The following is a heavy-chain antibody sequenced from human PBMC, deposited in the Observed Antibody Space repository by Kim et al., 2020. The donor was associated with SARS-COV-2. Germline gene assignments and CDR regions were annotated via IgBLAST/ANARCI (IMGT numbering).Heavy chain of an antibody. Sequence: SETLSLTCAVNAVYGGSFSTFYWNWIRQTPGKGLEWIGEINHSGSTNYNPSLQSRVTISVDTSKNQFSLKLSSVTAADTAVYYCARGSEVRRVIIGGDYWAQGTLVTVSS. V-gene: IGHV4-34*01. D-gene: IGHD3-9*01. CDR3: ARGSEVRRVIIGGDY. CDR2: INHSGST. J-gene: IGHJ4*02. CDR1: GGSFSTFY.